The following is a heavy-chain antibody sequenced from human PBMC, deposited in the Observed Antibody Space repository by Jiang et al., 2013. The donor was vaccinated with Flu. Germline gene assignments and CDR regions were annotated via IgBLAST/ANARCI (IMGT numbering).Heavy chain of an antibody. J-gene: IGHJ4*02. CDR3: ARGRRGVPDY. D-gene: IGHD3-10*01. Sequence: VQLVESGGDLVQPGGSLRLSCAASEFTVSSYDMHWVRQATGKGLEWVSALGTAGDTYYQDSVKGRFTISREDAKNSLYLQMNSLTAEDTAVYYCARGRRGVPDYWGQGTLVTVSS. CDR1: EFTVSSYD. CDR2: LGTAGDT. V-gene: IGHV3-13*01.